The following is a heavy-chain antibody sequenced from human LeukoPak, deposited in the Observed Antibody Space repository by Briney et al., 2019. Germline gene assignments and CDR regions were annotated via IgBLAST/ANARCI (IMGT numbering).Heavy chain of an antibody. J-gene: IGHJ4*02. D-gene: IGHD6-19*01. CDR1: GFTFSSYA. Sequence: GGSLRLSCAASGFTFSSYAMSWVRQAPGKGLEWVSAISGSGGSTYYADSVKGRFTISRDNSKNTLYLQMNSLRAEDTAVYYCAKGYSSGYYSPPDYWGQGTLVTVSS. V-gene: IGHV3-23*01. CDR3: AKGYSSGYYSPPDY. CDR2: ISGSGGST.